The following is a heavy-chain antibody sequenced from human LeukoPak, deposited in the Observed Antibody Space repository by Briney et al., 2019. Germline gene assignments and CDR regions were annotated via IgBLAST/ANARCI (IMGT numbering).Heavy chain of an antibody. Sequence: ASVKVSFKASGYIFTSYPIQWVRQAPGQRLEWMGWINTGNGNTKYSQKFEGRVTVTRDTSATAAYMELSSLRSEDTAVYYCARDRAMADYWGQGTLVTVSS. V-gene: IGHV1-3*04. CDR2: INTGNGNT. CDR1: GYIFTSYP. D-gene: IGHD5-18*01. CDR3: ARDRAMADY. J-gene: IGHJ4*02.